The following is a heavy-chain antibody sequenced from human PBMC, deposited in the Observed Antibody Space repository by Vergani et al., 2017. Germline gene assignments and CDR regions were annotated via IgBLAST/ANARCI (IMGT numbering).Heavy chain of an antibody. V-gene: IGHV1-24*01. J-gene: IGHJ3*02. CDR1: GYPLPELS. CDR3: ATAYYYDSSGSQGAFDI. D-gene: IGHD3-22*01. Sequence: QVQLVQSGAEVKKPGASVKVSCKVSGYPLPELSMHWVRQAPGKGLEWMGGFDPEDGETTYAQKFQGRVTMTEDTSTDTAYMELSSLRSEDTAVYYCATAYYYDSSGSQGAFDIWGQGTMVTVSS. CDR2: FDPEDGET.